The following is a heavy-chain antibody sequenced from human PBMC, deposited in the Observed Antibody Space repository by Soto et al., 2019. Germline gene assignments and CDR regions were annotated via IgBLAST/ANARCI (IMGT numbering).Heavy chain of an antibody. CDR1: GFTVSSNY. CDR2: IYSGGST. D-gene: IGHD5-18*01. J-gene: IGHJ3*02. V-gene: IGHV3-53*01. Sequence: HPGGSLRLSCAASGFTVSSNYMSWVRQAPGKGLEWASVIYSGGSTYYADSVKGRFTISRDNSKNTLYLQMNSLRAEDTAVYYCARASKDTAMPDAFDIWGQGTMVTVS. CDR3: ARASKDTAMPDAFDI.